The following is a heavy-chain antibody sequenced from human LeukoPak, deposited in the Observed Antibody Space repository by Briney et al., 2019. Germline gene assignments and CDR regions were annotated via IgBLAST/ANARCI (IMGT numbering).Heavy chain of an antibody. Sequence: SETLSLTCTVSGGSISSSSYYWGWIRQPPGKGLEWIGSIYYSGTTYYNPSLKSRVTISVDTSKNQFSLKMNSVIAADTAIYYCARCAALVREGFDPWGQGTLVTVSS. CDR2: IYYSGTT. CDR1: GGSISSSSYY. D-gene: IGHD3-10*01. V-gene: IGHV4-39*07. J-gene: IGHJ5*02. CDR3: ARCAALVREGFDP.